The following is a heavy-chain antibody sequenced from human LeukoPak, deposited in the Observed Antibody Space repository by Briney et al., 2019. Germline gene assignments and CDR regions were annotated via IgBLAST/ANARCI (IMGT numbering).Heavy chain of an antibody. CDR1: GGSISSYY. D-gene: IGHD5-18*01. V-gene: IGHV4-59*01. Sequence: SETLSLTCTVSGGSISSYYWSWIRQPPGKGLEWIGYIYYSGSTNYNPSLKSRVTISVDTSKTQFPLKLSSVTAADTAVYYGARGLDTAMVGAFDIRGQGTMVTVSS. J-gene: IGHJ3*02. CDR3: ARGLDTAMVGAFDI. CDR2: IYYSGST.